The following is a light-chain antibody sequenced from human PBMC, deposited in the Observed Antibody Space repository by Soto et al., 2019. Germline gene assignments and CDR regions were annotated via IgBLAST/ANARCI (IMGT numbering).Light chain of an antibody. V-gene: IGKV3-20*01. CDR3: QQYGSSPLT. CDR1: QSVRSY. J-gene: IGKJ4*01. Sequence: EIFLTQSPATLSLSPGERATLSCRASQSVRSYLAWYQHKSGQAPRLLIYDASKRATGIPARFSGSGSGTDFTLTISRLEPEDFAVYYCQQYGSSPLTFGGGTTVDI. CDR2: DAS.